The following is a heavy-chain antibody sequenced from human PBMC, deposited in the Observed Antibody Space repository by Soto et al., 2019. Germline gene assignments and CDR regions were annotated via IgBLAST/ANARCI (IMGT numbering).Heavy chain of an antibody. Sequence: QLQLQESGPGLVKPSETLSLTCTVSGGSISSSSYYWGWIRQPPGKGLEWIGSIYYSGSTYYNPSLKSRVPISADTSKNQFSLKLSSVTAADAAVYYCATTNYPTYYDSAPPDYWGQGTLVTVSS. CDR1: GGSISSSSYY. D-gene: IGHD3-22*01. CDR3: ATTNYPTYYDSAPPDY. V-gene: IGHV4-39*01. J-gene: IGHJ4*02. CDR2: IYYSGST.